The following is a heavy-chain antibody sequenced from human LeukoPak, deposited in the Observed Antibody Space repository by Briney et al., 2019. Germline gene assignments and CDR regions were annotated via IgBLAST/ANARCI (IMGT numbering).Heavy chain of an antibody. D-gene: IGHD3-10*01. CDR3: TTGPMVRGVIDDY. V-gene: IGHV3-15*01. CDR2: IKSKTDGGTT. CDR1: GYTFSNAW. J-gene: IGHJ4*02. Sequence: PGGSLRLSCAASGYTFSNAWMSWVRQAPGKGLEWVGRIKSKTDGGTTDYAAPVKGRFTISRDDSKNTLYLQMNSLKTEDTAVYYCTTGPMVRGVIDDYWGQGTLVTVSS.